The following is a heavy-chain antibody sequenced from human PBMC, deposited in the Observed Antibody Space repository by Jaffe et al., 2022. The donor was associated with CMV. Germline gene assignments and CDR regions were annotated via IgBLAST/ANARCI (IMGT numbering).Heavy chain of an antibody. CDR1: GFDFSYYW. V-gene: IGHV3-7*03. CDR2: INQDGSKI. Sequence: EEQLVESGGGLVQPGGSLRLSCAASGFDFSYYWMHWVRQAPGKGLEWVANINQDGSKIFYVDSVKGRFTISRDNAKNSVSLQMDRLRVDDTAVYYCARLNRGYWGQGALVTVSS. CDR3: ARLNRGY. J-gene: IGHJ4*02.